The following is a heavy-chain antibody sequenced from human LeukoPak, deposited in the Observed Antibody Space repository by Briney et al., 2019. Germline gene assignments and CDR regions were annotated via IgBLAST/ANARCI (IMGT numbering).Heavy chain of an antibody. CDR2: IIPIFGTA. CDR3: ARDREYCSSTSCYEDYYYYYMDV. Sequence: ASVKVSCKASGGTFSSYAISWVRQAPGQGLEWMGGIIPIFGTANYAQKFQGRVTITADKSTSTAYMELSSLRSEDTAVYYCARDREYCSSTSCYEDYYYYYMDVWGKGTTVTVSS. V-gene: IGHV1-69*06. D-gene: IGHD2-2*01. J-gene: IGHJ6*03. CDR1: GGTFSSYA.